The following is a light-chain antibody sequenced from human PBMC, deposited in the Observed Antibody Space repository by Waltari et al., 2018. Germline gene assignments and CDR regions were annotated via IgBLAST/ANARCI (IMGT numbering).Light chain of an antibody. CDR1: QSVISTY. CDR2: ATS. CDR3: LYYDRSLL. J-gene: IGKJ3*01. V-gene: IGKV3-20*01. Sequence: EIVLTQSPGTLSLSPGERATLSCRASQSVISTYLSWYQHQPGQTPRLLIYATSSRATGIPDRFSGSGSGTDFTLTISRLEPEDFALYYCLYYDRSLLLGPGTTVDVK.